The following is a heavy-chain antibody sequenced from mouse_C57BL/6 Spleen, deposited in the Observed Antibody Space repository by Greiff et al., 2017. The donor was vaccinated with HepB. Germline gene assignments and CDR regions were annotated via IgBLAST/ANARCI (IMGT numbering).Heavy chain of an antibody. Sequence: QVQLKQSGAELVKPGASVKLSCKASGYTFTSYWMHWVKQRPGQGLEWIGMIHPNSGSTNYNEKFKSKATLTVDKSSSTAYMQLSSLTSEDSAVYYCARSMDGSSYGAMDYWGQGTSVTVSS. CDR2: IHPNSGST. J-gene: IGHJ4*01. CDR1: GYTFTSYW. D-gene: IGHD1-1*01. CDR3: ARSMDGSSYGAMDY. V-gene: IGHV1-64*01.